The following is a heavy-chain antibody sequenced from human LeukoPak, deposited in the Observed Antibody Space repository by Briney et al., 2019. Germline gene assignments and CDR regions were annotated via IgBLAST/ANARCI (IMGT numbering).Heavy chain of an antibody. D-gene: IGHD2-2*01. CDR1: GGSISSGDYY. Sequence: TLSLTCTVSGGSISSGDYYWGWLRQPPGKGLEGIGYIYYSGSPYYNPSLKSRVTISVDMSKNQFSLKLSSVTAADTAVYYCAREPAAMGFDYWGQGTLVTVSS. CDR3: AREPAAMGFDY. J-gene: IGHJ4*02. V-gene: IGHV4-30-4*01. CDR2: IYYSGSP.